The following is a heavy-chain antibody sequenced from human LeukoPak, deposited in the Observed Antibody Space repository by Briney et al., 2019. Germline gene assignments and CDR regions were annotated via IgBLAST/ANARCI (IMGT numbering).Heavy chain of an antibody. CDR2: ISSSSSYI. J-gene: IGHJ6*02. CDR1: GFTFSSYS. Sequence: PGGSLRLSCAASGFTFSSYSMNWVRQAPGKGLEWVSSISSSSSYIYYADSVKGRFTISRDNAKNSLYLQMNSLRAEDTAVYYCAREACYDGRCYGMDVWGQGTTVTVSS. V-gene: IGHV3-21*01. D-gene: IGHD3-22*01. CDR3: AREACYDGRCYGMDV.